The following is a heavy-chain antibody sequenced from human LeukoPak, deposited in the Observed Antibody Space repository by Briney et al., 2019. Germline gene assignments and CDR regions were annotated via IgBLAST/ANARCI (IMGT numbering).Heavy chain of an antibody. CDR2: MYYSGST. D-gene: IGHD6-13*01. CDR3: ARRIAAAGTRWFDP. Sequence: SETLSLTCTVSGGSISSGGYYWSWIRQHPGGGLQWIGYMYYSGSTYYNPSLKSRVTISVDTSKNQFSLKLSSVTAADTAVYYCARRIAAAGTRWFDPWAREPWSPSPQ. CDR1: GGSISSGGYY. V-gene: IGHV4-31*03. J-gene: IGHJ5*02.